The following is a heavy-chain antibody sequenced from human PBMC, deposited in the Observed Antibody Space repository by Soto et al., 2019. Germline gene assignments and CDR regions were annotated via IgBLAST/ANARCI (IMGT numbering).Heavy chain of an antibody. CDR2: ISVSSTYA. V-gene: IGHV3-11*03. D-gene: IGHD2-21*01. Sequence: PGGSVRLSCVASGFIFSDYYMSWIRQAPGKGLECVAYISVSSTYANYADSVEGRFTISRDNAENSLFLQMNSLRVEDSAVYFCARGVRYYSSEKPANFDSWGQGALVTVSS. J-gene: IGHJ4*02. CDR3: ARGVRYYSSEKPANFDS. CDR1: GFIFSDYY.